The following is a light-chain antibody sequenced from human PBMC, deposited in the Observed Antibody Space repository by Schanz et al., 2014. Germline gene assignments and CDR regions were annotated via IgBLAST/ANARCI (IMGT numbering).Light chain of an antibody. J-gene: IGLJ7*01. CDR1: SSNIGSNT. CDR3: RSYAGNSNRG. Sequence: QSVLTQPPSASGAPGQRVTISCSGSSSNIGSNTVNWYQQLPGTARKLLIYTNNQRPSGVAERFSDSKSGNTASLSVSGVAADDEADYYYRSYAGNSNRGFGGGTQLPVL. CDR2: TNN. V-gene: IGLV1-44*01.